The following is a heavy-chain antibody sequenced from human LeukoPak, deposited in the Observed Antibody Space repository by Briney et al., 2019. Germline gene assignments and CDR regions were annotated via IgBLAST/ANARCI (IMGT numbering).Heavy chain of an antibody. Sequence: ASVKVSCKASGYTFTSYDINWVRQATGQGLEWMGWMNPNSGNTGYAQKFQGRVTMTRNTSISTAYTELSSLRSEDTAVYYCARGGSSSWRRGTYYFDYWGQGTLVTVSS. CDR1: GYTFTSYD. CDR2: MNPNSGNT. CDR3: ARGGSSSWRRGTYYFDY. D-gene: IGHD6-13*01. V-gene: IGHV1-8*01. J-gene: IGHJ4*02.